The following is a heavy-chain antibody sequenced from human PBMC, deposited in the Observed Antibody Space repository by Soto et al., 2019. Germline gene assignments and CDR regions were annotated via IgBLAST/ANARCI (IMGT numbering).Heavy chain of an antibody. Sequence: GGSLRLSCAASGFTFSNYWMSWVRQAPGKGLEWVANIKEDGSEKNYVDSVKGRFTISRDNAKNSLYLQMISLRAEDAAVYFCVRDWNWNYLLWGQGPLVTVSS. CDR3: VRDWNWNYLL. J-gene: IGHJ4*02. CDR1: GFTFSNYW. V-gene: IGHV3-7*01. CDR2: IKEDGSEK. D-gene: IGHD1-7*01.